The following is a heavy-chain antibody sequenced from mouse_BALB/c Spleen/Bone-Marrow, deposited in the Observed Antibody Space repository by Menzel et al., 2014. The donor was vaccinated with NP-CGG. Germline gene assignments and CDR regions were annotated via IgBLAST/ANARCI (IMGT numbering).Heavy chain of an antibody. D-gene: IGHD2-5*01. J-gene: IGHJ4*01. Sequence: QVQLQQSGAELVRPGASVKPSCKASGYTFTNYWMNWVKQRPEQGLEWIGRIDPYDSEIHYNQKFRDKAILTVDKSSRIAFMQLSSLTSEDSAVYYCARSPDSNPSMDYWGQGTSVTVSS. CDR1: GYTFTNYW. CDR3: ARSPDSNPSMDY. CDR2: IDPYDSEI. V-gene: IGHV1-52*01.